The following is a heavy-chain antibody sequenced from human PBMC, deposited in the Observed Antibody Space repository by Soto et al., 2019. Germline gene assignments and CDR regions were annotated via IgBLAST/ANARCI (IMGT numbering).Heavy chain of an antibody. CDR2: ISSSSNST. Sequence: PGGSLRLSCAASGFTFSTYAMSWVRQAPGKGLEWVSTISSSSNSTYYADSVKGRFTIFRDNAKNSLYLQMNSLRDEDTAVYYCARDAAIYAAGAFDIWGQGTMVTVSS. D-gene: IGHD2-2*02. CDR1: GFTFSTYA. V-gene: IGHV3-48*02. CDR3: ARDAAIYAAGAFDI. J-gene: IGHJ3*02.